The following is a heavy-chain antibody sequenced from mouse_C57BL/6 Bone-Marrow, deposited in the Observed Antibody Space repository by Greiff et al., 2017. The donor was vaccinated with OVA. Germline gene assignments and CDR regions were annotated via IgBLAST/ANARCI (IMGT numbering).Heavy chain of an antibody. CDR1: GFTFSSYA. D-gene: IGHD2-5*01. J-gene: IGHJ4*01. V-gene: IGHV5-4*01. CDR2: ISDGGSYT. CDR3: ARDPHSNYAMDD. Sequence: EVKLMESGGGLVKPGGSLKLSCAASGFTFSSYAMSWVRQTPEKRLEWVATISDGGSYTYYPDNVKGRFTISRDNAKNNLYLQMSHLKSEDTAMYYCARDPHSNYAMDDWGQGTSVTVSS.